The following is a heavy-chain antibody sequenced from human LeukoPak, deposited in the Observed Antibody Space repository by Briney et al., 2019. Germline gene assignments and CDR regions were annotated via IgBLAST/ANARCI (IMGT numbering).Heavy chain of an antibody. CDR2: IIPIFGTA. CDR3: ARGTGTTAPFDY. D-gene: IGHD1-7*01. V-gene: IGHV1-69*01. CDR1: GGTFSSHA. Sequence: SVKVSCKASGGTFSSHAISWVRQAPGQGLEWMGGIIPIFGTANYAQKFQGRVTITADESTSTAYMELSSLRSEDTAVYYCARGTGTTAPFDYWGQGTLVTVSS. J-gene: IGHJ4*02.